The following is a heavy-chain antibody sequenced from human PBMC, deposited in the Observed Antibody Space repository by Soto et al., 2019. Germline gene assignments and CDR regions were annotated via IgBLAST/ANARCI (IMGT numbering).Heavy chain of an antibody. V-gene: IGHV3-33*01. CDR1: GFTFSRFG. J-gene: IGHJ4*02. D-gene: IGHD4-17*01. CDR2: ILKDGSNE. CDR3: ARDDDFDDNGLDY. Sequence: QVQLVESGGGVVQLGTSLGLSCAACGFTFSRFGMHWVRQAPGKGLEWVGVILKDGSNEKYADSVKGRFTISRDNSKNTLYLQMNSLRAEDTAVYYCARDDDFDDNGLDYWGQGTLVTVSS.